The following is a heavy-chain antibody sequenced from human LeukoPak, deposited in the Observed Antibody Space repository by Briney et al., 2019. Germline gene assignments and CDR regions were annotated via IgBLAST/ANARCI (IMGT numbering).Heavy chain of an antibody. J-gene: IGHJ4*02. CDR2: IYYSGST. CDR3: ARHERDGYNYYFDY. Sequence: KTSETLSLTCTVSGGSISSSSYYWGWIRQPPGKGLEWIGSIYYSGSTYYNPSLKSRVTISVDTSKNQFSLKLSSVTAADTAVYYCARHERDGYNYYFDYWGQGTLVTVSS. CDR1: GGSISSSSYY. D-gene: IGHD5-24*01. V-gene: IGHV4-39*01.